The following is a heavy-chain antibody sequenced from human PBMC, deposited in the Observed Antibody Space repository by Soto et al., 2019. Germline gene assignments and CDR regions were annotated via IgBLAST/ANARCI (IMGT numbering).Heavy chain of an antibody. Sequence: QVQLVQSGAEVKKSGASVKVSCKASGYTFTGYYIHWVRQAPGQGLEWMGEIGPNSGGTRYAPKFQGRVTMTRDTSISTVYMELSRLRSDDTAVYYCARSLGSYYPFDYWGQGTLVTVSS. D-gene: IGHD1-26*01. J-gene: IGHJ4*02. CDR2: IGPNSGGT. V-gene: IGHV1-2*02. CDR3: ARSLGSYYPFDY. CDR1: GYTFTGYY.